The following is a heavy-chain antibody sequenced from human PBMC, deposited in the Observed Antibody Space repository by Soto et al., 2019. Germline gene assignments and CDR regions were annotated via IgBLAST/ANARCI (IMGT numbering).Heavy chain of an antibody. D-gene: IGHD3-10*02. Sequence: GASVKVSCKASGYTFIRYGITWVRQAPGQRLEWMGWINAGNGNTKYSQKFQGRVTITRDTSASTAYMELSSLRSEDTAVYYCARARVTMLVWFDPWGQGTLVTVSS. CDR2: INAGNGNT. J-gene: IGHJ5*02. V-gene: IGHV1-3*01. CDR1: GYTFIRYG. CDR3: ARARVTMLVWFDP.